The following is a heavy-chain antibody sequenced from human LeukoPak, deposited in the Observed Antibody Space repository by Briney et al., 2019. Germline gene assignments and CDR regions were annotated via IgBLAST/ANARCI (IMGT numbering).Heavy chain of an antibody. V-gene: IGHV3-30*02. J-gene: IGHJ4*02. CDR3: AKDICGGDCYPHGGY. CDR1: GFTFSNYG. Sequence: QPGGSLRLSCVASGFTFSNYGMHWVRQVPGKGLEWVAFIPYDGSNKYYADSLKGRFTTSRDNSKNTLYLQMNSLRAEDTAIYYCAKDICGGDCYPHGGYWGQGTLVTVSS. D-gene: IGHD2-21*01. CDR2: IPYDGSNK.